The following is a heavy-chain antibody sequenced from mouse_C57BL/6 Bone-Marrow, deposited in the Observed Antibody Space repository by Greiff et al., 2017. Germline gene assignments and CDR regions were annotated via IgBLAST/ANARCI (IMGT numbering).Heavy chain of an antibody. V-gene: IGHV1-56*01. J-gene: IGHJ3*01. Sequence: VQRVESGPELVRPGASVKISCKAPGYTFTSHWMQWVRQRPGQGLEWIGEIFPGSGSTYYNEKFKGKATLTVDTSSSTAYMQLSSLTSEDSAVYFCASFYWGVLHLFAYWGQGTLVTVSA. CDR3: ASFYWGVLHLFAY. CDR2: IFPGSGST. CDR1: GYTFTSHW. D-gene: IGHD2-1*01.